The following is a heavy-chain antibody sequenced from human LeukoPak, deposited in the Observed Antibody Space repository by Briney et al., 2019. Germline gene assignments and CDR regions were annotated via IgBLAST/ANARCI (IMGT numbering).Heavy chain of an antibody. J-gene: IGHJ4*02. V-gene: IGHV3-23*01. CDR3: AKDLQGENGYGYFDY. Sequence: GGSLRLSCAASGFTFSSYAMSWVRQAPGKGLEWVSAISGSGTRKYYADSVKGRFAISRDSSKNTLFLEMNSLRAEDTALYYCAKDLQGENGYGYFDYWGQGTLVTVSS. CDR1: GFTFSSYA. CDR2: ISGSGTRK. D-gene: IGHD5-18*01.